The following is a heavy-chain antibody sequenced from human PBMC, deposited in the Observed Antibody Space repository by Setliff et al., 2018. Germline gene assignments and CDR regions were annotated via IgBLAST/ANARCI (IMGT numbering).Heavy chain of an antibody. CDR3: ARERGFAGYYGSWTHQSFDL. Sequence: SETLSLTCRVSGGSISSGNYYWGLIRQPPGKGLEWIGCISSIGNTYYNPSLGSRLTISADTSNNQFSLNLISVTAADTAVYYCARERGFAGYYGSWTHQSFDLWGQGSLVTVSS. D-gene: IGHD3-10*01. V-gene: IGHV4-39*07. CDR1: GGSISSGNYY. CDR2: ISSIGNT. J-gene: IGHJ5*02.